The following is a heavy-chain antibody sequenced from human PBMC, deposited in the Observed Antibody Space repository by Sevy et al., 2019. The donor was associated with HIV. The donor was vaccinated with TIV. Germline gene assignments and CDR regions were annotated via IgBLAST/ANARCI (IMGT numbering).Heavy chain of an antibody. CDR1: GFTFSSYS. V-gene: IGHV3-48*01. CDR3: ARSPPYSSGWYGIDY. D-gene: IGHD6-19*01. CDR2: ISRSSSTI. Sequence: GGSLRLSCAASGFTFSSYSMNWVRQAPGKGLEWVSYISRSSSTIYYVDSVKGQFTISRDNAKNSLYLQMNSLRAEDTAVYYCARSPPYSSGWYGIDYWGQGTLVTVSS. J-gene: IGHJ4*02.